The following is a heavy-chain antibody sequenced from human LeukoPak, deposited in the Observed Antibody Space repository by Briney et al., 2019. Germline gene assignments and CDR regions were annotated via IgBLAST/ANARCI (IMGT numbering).Heavy chain of an antibody. CDR2: IYYSGST. D-gene: IGHD1/OR15-1a*01. CDR1: GGSISSSSYY. Sequence: SETLSLTCTVSGGSISSSSYYWGWIRQPPGKGLEWIGSIYYSGSTYYNPSLKSRVIISVDKSKNQFSLKLSSVTAADTAVYYCAGYTLGQLEHDYWGQGTLVTVSS. J-gene: IGHJ4*02. V-gene: IGHV4-39*07. CDR3: AGYTLGQLEHDY.